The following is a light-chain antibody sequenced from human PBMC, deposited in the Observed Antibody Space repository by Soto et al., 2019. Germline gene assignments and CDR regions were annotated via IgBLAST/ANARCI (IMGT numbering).Light chain of an antibody. Sequence: DIVLTQSPATLSLSPGERATLSCRASQSVSSYLVWFQQKPGQAPRLLIYDASTRATGIPARFSGSGSGTDFTLTISSQEPEDFAVYYCQQRSNWPLTFGPGTKVDIK. V-gene: IGKV3-11*01. CDR1: QSVSSY. CDR3: QQRSNWPLT. J-gene: IGKJ3*01. CDR2: DAS.